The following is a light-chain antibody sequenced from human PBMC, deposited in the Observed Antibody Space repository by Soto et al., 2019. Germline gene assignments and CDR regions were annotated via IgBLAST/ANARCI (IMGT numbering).Light chain of an antibody. V-gene: IGLV2-11*01. CDR1: SSDVGGYNY. Sequence: QSVLTQPRSVSGSPGQSVTISCTGTSSDVGGYNYVSWYQQHPGIAPKLMIYDVSKRPSGVPDRFSGSKSGNTASLTISGLQAEDEADYYCCSYAGIQEVFGTGTKVTVL. CDR3: CSYAGIQEV. J-gene: IGLJ1*01. CDR2: DVS.